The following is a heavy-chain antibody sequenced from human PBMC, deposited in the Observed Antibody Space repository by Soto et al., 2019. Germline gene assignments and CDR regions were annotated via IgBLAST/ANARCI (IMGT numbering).Heavy chain of an antibody. CDR1: GGTFSSY. Sequence: ASVKVSCKASGGTFSSYIYWVRQAPGQGLEWMGWIRAYNGDTNYAQKFQTRVTMTTDKSTDTAYMDLRSLTSDDTAIYYCARAGAAPYYYYGLDVWGQGTTVTVSS. J-gene: IGHJ6*02. D-gene: IGHD3-10*01. CDR3: ARAGAAPYYYYGLDV. CDR2: IRAYNGDT. V-gene: IGHV1-18*01.